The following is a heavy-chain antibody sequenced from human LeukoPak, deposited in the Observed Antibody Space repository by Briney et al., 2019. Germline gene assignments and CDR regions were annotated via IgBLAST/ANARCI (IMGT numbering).Heavy chain of an antibody. CDR3: AKDREAAANTYYFDY. CDR1: GFTFSSYS. J-gene: IGHJ4*02. Sequence: GGSLRLSCAASGFTFSSYSMNWVRQAPGKGLEWVSGISGSGGSTYYADSVKGRFTMSRDNSKNTLHLQMNSLRAEDTAVYYCAKDREAAANTYYFDYWGQGTLVTVSS. D-gene: IGHD6-13*01. V-gene: IGHV3-23*01. CDR2: ISGSGGST.